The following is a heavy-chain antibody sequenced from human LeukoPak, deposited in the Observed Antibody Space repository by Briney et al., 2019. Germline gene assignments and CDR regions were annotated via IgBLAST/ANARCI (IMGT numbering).Heavy chain of an antibody. V-gene: IGHV1-24*01. Sequence: ASVKVSCKVSGYTLTELSMHWVRQAPGKGLEWMGGFDPEDGETIYAQKFQGRVTMTEDTSTDTAYMELSSLRSENTAVYYCATRPRYSGYVFPPSFDYWGQGTLVTVSS. CDR1: GYTLTELS. CDR2: FDPEDGET. CDR3: ATRPRYSGYVFPPSFDY. D-gene: IGHD5-12*01. J-gene: IGHJ4*02.